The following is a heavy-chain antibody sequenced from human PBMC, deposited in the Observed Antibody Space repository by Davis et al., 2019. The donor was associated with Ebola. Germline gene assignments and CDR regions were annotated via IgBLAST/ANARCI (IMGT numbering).Heavy chain of an antibody. V-gene: IGHV3-21*01. CDR2: ISSSGNNI. Sequence: GGSLRLSCEASGFIFSSYSMTWVRQAPGTGLAWVASISSSGNNIYYGDSVKGRFTISRDNAKNSLYLELSSLRVEDTAIYYCARDRGGSDRTPIDYWGQGTLVTVSS. CDR1: GFIFSSYS. J-gene: IGHJ4*02. D-gene: IGHD1-26*01. CDR3: ARDRGGSDRTPIDY.